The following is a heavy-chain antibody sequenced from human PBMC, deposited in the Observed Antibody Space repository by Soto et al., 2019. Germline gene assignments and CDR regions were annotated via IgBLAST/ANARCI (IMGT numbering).Heavy chain of an antibody. Sequence: QVQLVESGGGVVQPGRSLRLSCAASGFTFSSYAMHWVRQAPGKGLEWVAVISYDGSNKYYADSVKGRFTISRDNSKNTLYLQMNSLRAEDTAVYYCARESSLEVATLPSLDYWGQGTLVTVSS. V-gene: IGHV3-30-3*01. D-gene: IGHD5-12*01. CDR3: ARESSLEVATLPSLDY. CDR1: GFTFSSYA. CDR2: ISYDGSNK. J-gene: IGHJ4*02.